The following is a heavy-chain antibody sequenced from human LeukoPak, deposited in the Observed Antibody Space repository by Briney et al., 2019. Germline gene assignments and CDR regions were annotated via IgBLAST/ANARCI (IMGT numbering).Heavy chain of an antibody. D-gene: IGHD6-13*01. CDR2: IKQDGSEK. J-gene: IGHJ6*03. Sequence: GGSLRLSCAASGFTFSSYWMSWVRQAPGKGLEWVANIKQDGSEKYYVDSVKGRFTISRDNAKNSLYLQMNSLRAEDTAVYYCARAIAAAGGYRRRYYYYYMDVWGKGTTVTISS. V-gene: IGHV3-7*01. CDR1: GFTFSSYW. CDR3: ARAIAAAGGYRRRYYYYYMDV.